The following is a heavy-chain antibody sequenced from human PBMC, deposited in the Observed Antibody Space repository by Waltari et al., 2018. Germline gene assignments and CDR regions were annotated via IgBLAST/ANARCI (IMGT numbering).Heavy chain of an antibody. D-gene: IGHD1-1*01. J-gene: IGHJ3*01. V-gene: IGHV4-39*01. CDR3: ATYLGASIGTAAFDV. CDR2: MSYSGAT. Sequence: GCFRRPPRQGLEWIVPMSYSGATYRSPSHNSRVTIPTATSKSQLSLKLASMTAADTAVYYCATYLGASIGTAAFDVWGQGTMVTVSS.